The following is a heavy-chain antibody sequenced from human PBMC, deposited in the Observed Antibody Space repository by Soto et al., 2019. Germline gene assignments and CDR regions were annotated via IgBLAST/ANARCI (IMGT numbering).Heavy chain of an antibody. CDR3: AKDKVPYYDFWSGQRWFDP. D-gene: IGHD3-3*01. J-gene: IGHJ5*02. V-gene: IGHV3-30*18. CDR1: GFTFSIHG. Sequence: GGSLRLSCAASGFTFSIHGMHWVRQTPGKGLEWVAVISNDGNKEYYVESVEGRFSISRDNSKSIVYLQMNNVRIEDTAKYYCAKDKVPYYDFWSGQRWFDPWGQGTQGTV. CDR2: ISNDGNKE.